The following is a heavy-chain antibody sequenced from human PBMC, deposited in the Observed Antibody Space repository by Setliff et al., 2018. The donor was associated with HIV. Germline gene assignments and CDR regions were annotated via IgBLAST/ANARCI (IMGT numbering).Heavy chain of an antibody. Sequence: ASVKVSCKASGYNLSTYAISWVRQAPGQGLEWMGWIDSNNGNRNFAQKFRGRVTMTTDISTNTAYMEVRSLSFDDTAVYYCVRLTADRTNYYYYMDVWGKGTTVTAP. J-gene: IGHJ6*03. D-gene: IGHD2-8*01. CDR2: IDSNNGNR. V-gene: IGHV1-18*01. CDR3: VRLTADRTNYYYYMDV. CDR1: GYNLSTYA.